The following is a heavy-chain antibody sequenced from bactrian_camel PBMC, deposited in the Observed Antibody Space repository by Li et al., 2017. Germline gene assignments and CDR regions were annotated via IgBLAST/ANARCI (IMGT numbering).Heavy chain of an antibody. CDR2: ISFDGTP. D-gene: IGHD4*01. V-gene: IGHV3S68*01. CDR1: GFTSNGCS. Sequence: HVQLVESGGGSVQDGGSLRLSCTAPGFTSNGCSMDWFRQAAGKEREWVSSISFDGTPMYADSVEGRFTISKDKATDTVHLQMNRLKPEDGGMYYCATEPVIFEIEPGRQCQFEGNFWGQGTQVTVS. CDR3: ATEPVIFEIEPGRQCQFEGNF. J-gene: IGHJ4*01.